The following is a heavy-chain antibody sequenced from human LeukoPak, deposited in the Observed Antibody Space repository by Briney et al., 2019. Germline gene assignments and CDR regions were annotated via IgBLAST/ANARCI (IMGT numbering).Heavy chain of an antibody. CDR2: IKQDGSEK. V-gene: IGHV3-7*04. CDR3: ARVAAAVPDQ. D-gene: IGHD6-13*01. Sequence: PGGSLRLSCAASGFIFTTYWMSWVRQAPGKGLEWVANIKQDGSEKYYMDSVKGRFTISRDNAKNSLYLQMSSLRAEDTAVYYCARVAAAVPDQWGRGTLVTVAS. CDR1: GFIFTTYW. J-gene: IGHJ5*02.